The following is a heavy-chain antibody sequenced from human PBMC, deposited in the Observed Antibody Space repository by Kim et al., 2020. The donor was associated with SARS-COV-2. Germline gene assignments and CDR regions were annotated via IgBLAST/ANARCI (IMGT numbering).Heavy chain of an antibody. Sequence: GGSLRLSCAASGFIFTSYEMHWVRQATGEGLEWVSSINPAGGTLYPGSLKGRFTISRDTAKNSLYLQMNSLRVGDTAVYYCAREKPGGTYGFDVWGRGTMVPAPS. D-gene: IGHD2-15*01. CDR2: INPAGGT. CDR3: AREKPGGTYGFDV. V-gene: IGHV3-13*01. J-gene: IGHJ3*01. CDR1: GFIFTSYE.